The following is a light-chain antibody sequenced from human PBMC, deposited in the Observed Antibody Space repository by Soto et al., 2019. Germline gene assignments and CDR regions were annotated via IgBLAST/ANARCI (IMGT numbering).Light chain of an antibody. CDR3: QQYYSRVT. J-gene: IGKJ1*01. Sequence: DIQMTQSPSTLSASVGDRVTITCRANQSISSWLAWYQRRPGKAPRLLISKASSLESGVPSRFSGGAFGTEFTLTISSLQPDDFATYYCQQYYSRVTFGQGTTVEIK. V-gene: IGKV1-5*03. CDR2: KAS. CDR1: QSISSW.